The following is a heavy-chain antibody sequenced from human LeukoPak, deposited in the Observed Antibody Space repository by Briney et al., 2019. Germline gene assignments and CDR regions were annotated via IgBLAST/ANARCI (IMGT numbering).Heavy chain of an antibody. CDR1: GGSISSYY. CDR2: IYYSGST. J-gene: IGHJ4*02. CDR3: ARNLVGGVFDY. Sequence: PSETLSLTSTASGGSISSYYWSWIRQPPGKGLEWIGYIYYSGSTNYNPSLKSRVTISVDTSKNQFSLKLSSVTAADTAVYYCARNLVGGVFDYWGQGTLVTVSS. V-gene: IGHV4-59*01. D-gene: IGHD3-16*01.